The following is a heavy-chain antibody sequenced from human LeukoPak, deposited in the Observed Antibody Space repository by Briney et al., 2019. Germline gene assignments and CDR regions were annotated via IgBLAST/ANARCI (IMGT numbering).Heavy chain of an antibody. CDR1: GFTFSSYA. D-gene: IGHD2-15*01. Sequence: PGGSLRLSCAASGFTFSSYAMSWVRQAPGKGLEWVSAISGSGGSTYYADSVKGRFTTSRDNSKNTLYLQMNSLRAGDTAVYYCAKDPQTVVVAATLWFDPWGQGTLVTVSS. J-gene: IGHJ5*02. V-gene: IGHV3-23*01. CDR2: ISGSGGST. CDR3: AKDPQTVVVAATLWFDP.